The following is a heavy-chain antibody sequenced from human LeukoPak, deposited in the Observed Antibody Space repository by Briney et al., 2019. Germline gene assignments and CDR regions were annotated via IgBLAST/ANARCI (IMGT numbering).Heavy chain of an antibody. D-gene: IGHD2-15*01. J-gene: IGHJ6*04. CDR3: AKGLGYCSGGSCYSDYYYGMDV. CDR1: GFTFSNYA. Sequence: GGSLRLSCAASGFTFSNYAMSWVRQAPGKGLEWVSAISGSGGSTYYADSVKGRFTISRDNSKNTLYLQMNSLRAEDTAVYYCAKGLGYCSGGSCYSDYYYGMDVWGKGTTVTVSS. V-gene: IGHV3-23*01. CDR2: ISGSGGST.